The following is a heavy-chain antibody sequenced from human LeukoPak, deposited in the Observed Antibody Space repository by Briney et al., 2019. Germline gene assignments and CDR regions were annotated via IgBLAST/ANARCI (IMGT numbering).Heavy chain of an antibody. CDR3: ATLSSSSWGYYFDY. J-gene: IGHJ4*02. CDR1: GYTFTSYG. Sequence: GASVKVSCKASGYTFTSYGISWVRQAPGQGLEWMGWISAYSGDTNYAQNLQGRVTMTTDTSTSTAYMEVTSLRSDDTTVYYCATLSSSSWGYYFDYWGQGTLVTVSS. D-gene: IGHD6-6*01. CDR2: ISAYSGDT. V-gene: IGHV1-18*01.